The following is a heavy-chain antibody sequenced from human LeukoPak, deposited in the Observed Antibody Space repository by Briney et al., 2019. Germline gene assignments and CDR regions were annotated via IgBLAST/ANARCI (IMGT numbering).Heavy chain of an antibody. Sequence: ASVKVSCKDSGYTFSTYARHWVRHAPEQRLEWMGWSNAGNGNTKYSQELQGRVTITRDTSASTAYMELSSLRSEDMAVYYCVGEAPFGAFDIWGQGTMVTVSS. D-gene: IGHD2/OR15-2a*01. CDR2: SNAGNGNT. CDR3: VGEAPFGAFDI. V-gene: IGHV1-3*02. CDR1: GYTFSTYA. J-gene: IGHJ3*02.